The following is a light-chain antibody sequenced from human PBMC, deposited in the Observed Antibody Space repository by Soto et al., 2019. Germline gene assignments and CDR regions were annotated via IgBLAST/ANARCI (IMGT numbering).Light chain of an antibody. J-gene: IGKJ1*01. Sequence: DIQMTQSPSSLSASVGDRVTITCRASQSIRSYLNWYQQKPGKATKLLIYAASSLQSGVPSRFSCSGSGTDFTLTISSLQPEDFATYYCQQSYSTPRTFGQGTKVEIK. CDR2: AAS. CDR3: QQSYSTPRT. V-gene: IGKV1-39*01. CDR1: QSIRSY.